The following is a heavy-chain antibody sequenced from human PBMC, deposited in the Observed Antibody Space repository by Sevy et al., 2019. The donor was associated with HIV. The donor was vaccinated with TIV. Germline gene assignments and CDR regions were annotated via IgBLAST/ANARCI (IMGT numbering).Heavy chain of an antibody. CDR1: GGSVSRYY. V-gene: IGHV4-59*02. D-gene: IGHD3-22*01. CDR3: ARSSVYYDSSGYYLISYYYYYMDV. Sequence: SETLSLTCTVSGGSVSRYYWSWIRQPPGKGLEWIGYIYYSGSTYYNPSLKSRVTISVDTSKNQFSLKLSSVTAADTAMYYCARSSVYYDSSGYYLISYYYYYMDVWGKGTTVTVSS. J-gene: IGHJ6*03. CDR2: IYYSGST.